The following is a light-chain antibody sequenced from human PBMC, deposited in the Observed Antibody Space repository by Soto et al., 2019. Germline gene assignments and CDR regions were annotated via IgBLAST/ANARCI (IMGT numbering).Light chain of an antibody. J-gene: IGKJ1*01. CDR2: AAS. CDR1: QNIINY. CDR3: QQSHSNPRT. V-gene: IGKV1-39*01. Sequence: DIQMTQSPSSLSASVGDRVTITCRASQNIINYLNWYQQKPGKAPKHLIYAASSLQTGVPSRFSGSGSATDFTLTISSLQPEDFATYYCQQSHSNPRTFGQGTKVDI.